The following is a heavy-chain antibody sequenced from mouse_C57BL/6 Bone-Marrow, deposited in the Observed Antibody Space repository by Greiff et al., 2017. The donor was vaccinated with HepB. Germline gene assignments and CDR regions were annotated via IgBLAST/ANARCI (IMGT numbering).Heavy chain of an antibody. J-gene: IGHJ2*01. D-gene: IGHD1-1*01. Sequence: QVQLQQPGAELVMPGASVKLSCKASGYTFTSYWMHWVKQRPGQGLEWIGEIDPSDSYTNYNQKFKGKSTLTVDKSSSTAYMQLSSLTSEDSAVYYCARCYYGSSYDYWGQGTTLTVSS. CDR3: ARCYYGSSYDY. CDR2: IDPSDSYT. V-gene: IGHV1-69*01. CDR1: GYTFTSYW.